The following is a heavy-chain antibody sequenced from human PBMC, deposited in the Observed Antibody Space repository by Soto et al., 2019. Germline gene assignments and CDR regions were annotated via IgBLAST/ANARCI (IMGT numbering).Heavy chain of an antibody. CDR3: ARDGPVTRGGGYSYGYYGMDV. Sequence: EVQLVESGGGLVQPGGSLRLSCAASGFTFSSYSMNWVRQAPGKGLEWVSYISSSSSTIYYADSVKGRFTISRDNAKNSLYLQMNSLRDEDTAVYYCARDGPVTRGGGYSYGYYGMDVWGQGTTVTVSS. CDR1: GFTFSSYS. CDR2: ISSSSSTI. V-gene: IGHV3-48*02. D-gene: IGHD5-18*01. J-gene: IGHJ6*02.